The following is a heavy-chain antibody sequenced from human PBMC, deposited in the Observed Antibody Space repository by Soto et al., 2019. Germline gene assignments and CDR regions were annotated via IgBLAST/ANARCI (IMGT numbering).Heavy chain of an antibody. Sequence: QVQLVQSGAEVKKPGSSVKVSCKASGGTFSSYAISWVRQAPGQGLEWMGGIIPIFGTANYAQKFQGRVTISEDELPRQAYVELISLRSEDTAEYYSARGLGYCSGGSCRYYYDGIDVWGQGTTVTGAS. V-gene: IGHV1-69*12. CDR3: ARGLGYCSGGSCRYYYDGIDV. CDR1: GGTFSSYA. D-gene: IGHD2-15*01. CDR2: IIPIFGTA. J-gene: IGHJ6*02.